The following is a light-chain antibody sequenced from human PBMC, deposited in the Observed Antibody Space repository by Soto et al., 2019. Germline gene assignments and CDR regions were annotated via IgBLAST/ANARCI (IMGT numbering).Light chain of an antibody. CDR1: HSINTY. CDR3: QQSSRTPYT. CDR2: AAS. J-gene: IGKJ2*01. Sequence: DIPMTQSPASLSASVGDRVTISCRASHSINTYLNWYQQTPGKAPKLLIYAASTLQSGVPSRFSGSGSGTDFTLTISSLQPEDFATYSCQQSSRTPYTFGQGTKVAIK. V-gene: IGKV1-39*01.